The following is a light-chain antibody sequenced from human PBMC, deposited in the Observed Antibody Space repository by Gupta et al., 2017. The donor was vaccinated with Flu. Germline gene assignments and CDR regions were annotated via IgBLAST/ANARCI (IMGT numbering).Light chain of an antibody. V-gene: IGLV8-61*01. CDR3: VLYMGSGML. CDR1: SGSVSTSYY. Sequence: SSGSVSTSYYPSWCQQTPGQAPRTLIYSTHSRSSGVPDRFSGSILGNKAALTITGAQADDESHYHCVLYMGSGMLFGGGTKLTVL. J-gene: IGLJ3*02. CDR2: STH.